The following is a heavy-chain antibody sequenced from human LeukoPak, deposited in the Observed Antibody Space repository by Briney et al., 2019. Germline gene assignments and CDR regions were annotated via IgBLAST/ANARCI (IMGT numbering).Heavy chain of an antibody. Sequence: GGTLRLSCAASGFTFSSYWMHWVRQAPGKGLVWVSHINTDGSYTRYADSVKGRFTIARDNAKSTLYLQMNSLRAEDTAVYYCARGGLLSRYWGQGTLVTVSS. CDR3: ARGGLLSRY. CDR1: GFTFSSYW. D-gene: IGHD1-26*01. V-gene: IGHV3-74*01. J-gene: IGHJ4*02. CDR2: INTDGSYT.